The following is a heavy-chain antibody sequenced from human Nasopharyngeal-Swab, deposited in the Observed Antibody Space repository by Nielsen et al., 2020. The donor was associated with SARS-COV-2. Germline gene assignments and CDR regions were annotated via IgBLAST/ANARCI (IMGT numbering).Heavy chain of an antibody. CDR3: ARHGLYDSSGYYQWYFDY. CDR2: ISSSSSYI. Sequence: GGSPRLSCAASGFTFSSYNVNWARQAPGKGLEWVSSISSSSSYIYYADSVKGRFTISRDNAKNSLYLQMNSLRAEDTAVYYCARHGLYDSSGYYQWYFDYWGQGTLVTVSS. CDR1: GFTFSSYN. J-gene: IGHJ4*02. V-gene: IGHV3-21*01. D-gene: IGHD3-22*01.